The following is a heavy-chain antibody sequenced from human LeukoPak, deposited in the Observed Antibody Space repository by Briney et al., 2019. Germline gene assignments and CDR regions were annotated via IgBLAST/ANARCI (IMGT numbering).Heavy chain of an antibody. J-gene: IGHJ5*02. CDR3: ARGVTGTTVWFDP. D-gene: IGHD1-20*01. Sequence: ASVKVSRKASGGTFSSYAISWVRQAPGQGLEWMGRIIPILGIANYAQKFQGRVTITADKSTSTAYMELSSLRSEDTAVYYCARGVTGTTVWFDPWGQGTLVTVSS. CDR2: IIPILGIA. V-gene: IGHV1-69*04. CDR1: GGTFSSYA.